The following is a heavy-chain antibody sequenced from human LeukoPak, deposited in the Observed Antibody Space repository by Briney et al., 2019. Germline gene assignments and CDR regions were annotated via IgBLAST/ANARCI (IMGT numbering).Heavy chain of an antibody. V-gene: IGHV6-1*01. J-gene: IGHJ4*02. CDR2: TYYRSKLYN. D-gene: IGHD6-13*01. Sequence: SQTLSLTCAISGDTVSSNSAAWHWIRQSPSRGLEWLGRTYYRSKLYNDYAVSVKSRITINPDTSKNQFSLKLNSVTPEDTAVYYCARAGYSSSWYVCDYWGQGTLVTVSS. CDR1: GDTVSSNSAA. CDR3: ARAGYSSSWYVCDY.